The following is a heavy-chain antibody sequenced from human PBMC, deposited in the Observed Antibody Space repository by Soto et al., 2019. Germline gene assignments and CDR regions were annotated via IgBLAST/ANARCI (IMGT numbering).Heavy chain of an antibody. Sequence: GESLKISCKGSGYSFTSYWIGWVRQMPGKGLEWMGIIYPGDSDTRYSPSFQGQVTISADKSISTAYLQWSSLKASDTAMYYCARTGYCSSTSCTIDDAFDIWGQGTMVTVSS. V-gene: IGHV5-51*01. CDR3: ARTGYCSSTSCTIDDAFDI. CDR1: GYSFTSYW. D-gene: IGHD2-2*01. CDR2: IYPGDSDT. J-gene: IGHJ3*02.